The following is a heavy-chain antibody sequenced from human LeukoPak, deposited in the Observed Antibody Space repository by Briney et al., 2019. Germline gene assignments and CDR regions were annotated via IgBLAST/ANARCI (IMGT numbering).Heavy chain of an antibody. V-gene: IGHV4-61*02. CDR3: AREGYCSSTSCYHERLVILDYYYYYMDV. CDR2: IYTSGST. CDR1: GGSISSGSYY. Sequence: IPSQTLSLTCTVSGGSISSGSYYWSWIRQPAGKGLEWIGRIYTSGSTNYNPSLKSRVTISVDTSKNQFSLKLSSVTAADTAVYYCAREGYCSSTSCYHERLVILDYYYYYMDVWGKGTTVTVSS. D-gene: IGHD2-2*01. J-gene: IGHJ6*03.